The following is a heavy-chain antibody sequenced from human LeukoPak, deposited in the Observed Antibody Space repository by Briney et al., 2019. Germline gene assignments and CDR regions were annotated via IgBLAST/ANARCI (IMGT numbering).Heavy chain of an antibody. CDR1: GFTFNTYS. CDR2: ISSSSGYI. J-gene: IGHJ3*02. Sequence: GGSLRLSWAASGFTFNTYSMNWVRQAPGKGLEWVSSISSSSGYIYYVDSVKGRFTISRDNAKNSLYLQMNSLRAEDTAVYYCARAGLRFVEWFKDAFDIWGQGTTVTVSS. V-gene: IGHV3-21*01. D-gene: IGHD3-3*01. CDR3: ARAGLRFVEWFKDAFDI.